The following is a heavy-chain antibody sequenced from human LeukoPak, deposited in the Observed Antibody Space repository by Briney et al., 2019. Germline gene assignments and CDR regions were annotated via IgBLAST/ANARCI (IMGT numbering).Heavy chain of an antibody. CDR3: SMVRGVIE. D-gene: IGHD3-10*01. V-gene: IGHV4-34*01. CDR1: GGSFSGYY. J-gene: IGHJ4*02. CDR2: INHSGSS. Sequence: SETLSLTCAVYGGSFSGYYWSWIRQPPGKGLEWIGEINHSGSSNYNPSLRSRVTISVDTSKNQFSLKLSSVTAADTAVYYCSMVRGVIEWGQGTLVTVSS.